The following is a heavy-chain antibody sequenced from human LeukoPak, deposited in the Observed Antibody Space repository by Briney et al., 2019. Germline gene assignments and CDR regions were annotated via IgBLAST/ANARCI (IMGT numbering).Heavy chain of an antibody. J-gene: IGHJ4*02. CDR1: GGSISGYS. D-gene: IGHD1-26*01. V-gene: IGHV4-59*01. CDR2: IYDSGRT. CDR3: ARDLVGTY. Sequence: SETLSLTCTVSGGSISGYSWNWIRQPPGKGLEWIGYIYDSGRTNYNPSLRSRVTISVDMSKNQFSLKLTSVTAADTAVYYCARDLVGTYWGQGTLVTVSS.